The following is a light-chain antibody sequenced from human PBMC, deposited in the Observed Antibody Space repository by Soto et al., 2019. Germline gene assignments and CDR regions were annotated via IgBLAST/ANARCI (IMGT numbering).Light chain of an antibody. Sequence: QSALTQPPSVSGAPGQRVTISCTGSSSNIGAGHDVHWYQHLPGTAPKLLIYGNGNRPSGIPDRFSGSKSGTSASLAITGLQAEDEADYYCGSYAGSNNLVFGTGTKVTVL. J-gene: IGLJ1*01. CDR1: SSNIGAGHD. CDR3: GSYAGSNNLV. CDR2: GNG. V-gene: IGLV1-40*01.